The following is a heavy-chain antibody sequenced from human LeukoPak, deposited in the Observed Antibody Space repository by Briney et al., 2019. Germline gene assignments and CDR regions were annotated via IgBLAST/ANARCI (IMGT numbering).Heavy chain of an antibody. CDR2: ISYDGSNA. Sequence: GGSLRLSCAASGFIFNGYSMHWLRQAPGKGLEWVAVISYDGSNAYYEDSVKGRFTISRDNSKYTVDLQMNSLRPEDTAVYYCAAEGSLYYYDFWGKGTLVTVSS. J-gene: IGHJ4*02. CDR3: AAEGSLYYYDF. V-gene: IGHV3-30*03. D-gene: IGHD2-8*01. CDR1: GFIFNGYS.